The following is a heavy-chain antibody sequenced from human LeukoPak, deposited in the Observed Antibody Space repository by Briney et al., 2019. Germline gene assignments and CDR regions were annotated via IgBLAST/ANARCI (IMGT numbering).Heavy chain of an antibody. CDR2: INPNSGGT. CDR1: GYTFTGYY. CDR3: ARPWEWGLHVFDY. D-gene: IGHD1-26*01. J-gene: IGHJ4*02. V-gene: IGHV1-2*06. Sequence: GASVKVSCKASGYTFTGYYMHWVRQAPGQGLEWMGRINPNSGGTNYAQKFQGRVTMTRDTSISTAYMELSRLRSDDTAVYYCARPWEWGLHVFDYWGQGTLVTVSS.